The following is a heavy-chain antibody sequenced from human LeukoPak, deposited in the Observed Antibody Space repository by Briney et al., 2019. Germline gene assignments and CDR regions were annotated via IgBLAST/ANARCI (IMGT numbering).Heavy chain of an antibody. V-gene: IGHV3-74*01. Sequence: GGALRLSSAASGFTFSSYWMHWVRQAPGKGLVWVSRINSDGSSTSYADSVKGRFTISRDNAKNTLYLQMNSLRAEDTAVYYCARDPGSSGWYYFHYWAQGTLVTVSS. D-gene: IGHD6-19*01. CDR3: ARDPGSSGWYYFHY. CDR1: GFTFSSYW. CDR2: INSDGSST. J-gene: IGHJ4*02.